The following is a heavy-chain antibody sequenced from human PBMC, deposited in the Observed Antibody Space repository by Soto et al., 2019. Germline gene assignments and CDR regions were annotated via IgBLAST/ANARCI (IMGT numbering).Heavy chain of an antibody. CDR2: MNSDGSST. V-gene: IGHV3-74*01. J-gene: IGHJ4*02. CDR3: ATAEVDY. Sequence: GSLRLSCAASVFTFGNSWMHWVRQAPGEGLEWVSRMNSDGSSTNYADSVKGRFTVSRDNAKNTLYLQMNSLRAEDTAVYYCATAEVDYWGPGTLVTVSS. CDR1: VFTFGNSW.